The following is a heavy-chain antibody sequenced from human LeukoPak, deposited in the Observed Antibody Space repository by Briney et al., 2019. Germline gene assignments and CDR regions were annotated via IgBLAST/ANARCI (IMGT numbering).Heavy chain of an antibody. D-gene: IGHD4-17*01. CDR3: ARGDYGDGIDY. Sequence: SETLSLTCTVSGGSISSYYWSWIRQPPGKGLEWIGYIYYSGSTNYNPSLKSRDTISVDTSKNQFSLKLSSVTAADTAVYYCARGDYGDGIDYWGQGTLVTVSS. V-gene: IGHV4-59*01. CDR1: GGSISSYY. CDR2: IYYSGST. J-gene: IGHJ4*02.